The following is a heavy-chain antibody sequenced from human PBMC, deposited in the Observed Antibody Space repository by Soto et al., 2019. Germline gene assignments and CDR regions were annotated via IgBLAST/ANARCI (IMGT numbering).Heavy chain of an antibody. D-gene: IGHD3-10*01. CDR1: GGTFSSYT. CDR3: ARGKGYYGSGSPPYLDYYYGMDV. Sequence: QVQLVQSGAEVKKPGSSVKVSCKASGGTFSSYTISWVRQAPGQGLEWMGRIIPILGIANYAQKFQGRVTITADKSTSTAYMALSSLRSADTAVYYCARGKGYYGSGSPPYLDYYYGMDVWGQGTTVTVSS. J-gene: IGHJ6*02. CDR2: IIPILGIA. V-gene: IGHV1-69*02.